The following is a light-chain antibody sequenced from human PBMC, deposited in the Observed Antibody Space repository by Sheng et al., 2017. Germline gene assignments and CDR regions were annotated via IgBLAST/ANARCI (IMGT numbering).Light chain of an antibody. CDR2: GAS. Sequence: DIQMTQSPSSVSASVGDRVIITCRASQDIDTWLAWYQQKPGQAPQVLMYGASTLQSGVPSRFSGSGSGTEFVLTISSLQPEDFATYFCQQAKSVLSFGGGTTVE. V-gene: IGKV1D-12*01. CDR3: QQAKSVLS. CDR1: QDIDTW. J-gene: IGKJ4*01.